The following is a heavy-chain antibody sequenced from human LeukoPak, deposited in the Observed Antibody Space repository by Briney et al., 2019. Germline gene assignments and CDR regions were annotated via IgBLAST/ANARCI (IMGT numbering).Heavy chain of an antibody. CDR1: GFTFSDDY. V-gene: IGHV3-11*01. J-gene: IGHJ4*02. D-gene: IGHD3-16*01. CDR2: ISRSGSTI. CDR3: ATSPRGFAFDS. Sequence: GGSLRLSCASSGFTFSDDYMRRIRQAPGKRPEWFSYISRSGSTIYYADSVKGRFTISRVNAKNSLYLQMNSLRAEDTAVYYCATSPRGFAFDSWGQGTLVTVSS.